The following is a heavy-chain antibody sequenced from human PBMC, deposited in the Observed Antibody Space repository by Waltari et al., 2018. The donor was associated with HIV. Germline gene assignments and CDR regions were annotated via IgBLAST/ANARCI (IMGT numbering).Heavy chain of an antibody. J-gene: IGHJ2*01. CDR1: GFTFSTYR. Sequence: EVQLVESGGGLVQPGGSVRLSCAASGFTFSTYRVNWVRQAPGKGLECVSYISSSSSTVYSSDSVKGRFTISRDNAKNSLYLQLNSLRAEDTAVYYCARDRENWYFDLWGRGTLVTVSS. CDR2: ISSSSSTV. D-gene: IGHD1-26*01. CDR3: ARDRENWYFDL. V-gene: IGHV3-48*01.